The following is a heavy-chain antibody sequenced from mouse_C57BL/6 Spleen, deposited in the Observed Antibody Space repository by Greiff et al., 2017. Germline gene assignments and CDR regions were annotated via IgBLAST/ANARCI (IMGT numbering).Heavy chain of an antibody. CDR3: ARNGYFDV. CDR2: IYPGDGDT. J-gene: IGHJ1*03. D-gene: IGHD1-1*02. CDR1: GYAFSSSW. Sequence: VQVVESGPELVKPGASVKISCKASGYAFSSSWMNWVKQRPGKGLEWIGRIYPGDGDTNYNGKFKGKATLTADKSSSTAYMQLSSLTSEDSAVYFCARNGYFDVWGTGTTVTVSS. V-gene: IGHV1-82*01.